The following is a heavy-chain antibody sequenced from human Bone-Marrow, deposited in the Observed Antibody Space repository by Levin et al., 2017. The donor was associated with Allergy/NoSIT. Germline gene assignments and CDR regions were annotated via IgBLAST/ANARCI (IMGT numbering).Heavy chain of an antibody. D-gene: IGHD6-6*01. V-gene: IGHV4-59*13. Sequence: SETLSLTCTVSGGSMRNYYWTWIRQSPEKGLEWIGYVYYSGSTKYNPSLRSRVTISVDTSKNQFSLKLDSVTAADTAIYYGVREPDSSSSGLAYLGQGILVTVSS. J-gene: IGHJ4*02. CDR1: GGSMRNYY. CDR2: VYYSGST. CDR3: VREPDSSSSGLAY.